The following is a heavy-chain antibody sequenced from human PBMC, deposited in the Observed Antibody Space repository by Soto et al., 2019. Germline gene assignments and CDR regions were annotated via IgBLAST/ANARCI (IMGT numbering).Heavy chain of an antibody. CDR2: IIPIFGTA. D-gene: IGHD3-9*01. J-gene: IGHJ6*02. CDR3: ASGSAYYDILTGPYYGMDV. CDR1: GGTFSSYA. Sequence: SVKVSCKASGGTFSSYAISWVRQAPGQGLEWMGGIIPIFGTANYAQKFQGRVTITADESTSTAYMELSSLRSEDTAVYYCASGSAYYDILTGPYYGMDVWGQGTTVTVSS. V-gene: IGHV1-69*13.